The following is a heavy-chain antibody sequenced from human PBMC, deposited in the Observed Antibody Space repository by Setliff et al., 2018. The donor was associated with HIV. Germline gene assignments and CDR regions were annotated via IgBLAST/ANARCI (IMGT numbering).Heavy chain of an antibody. J-gene: IGHJ4*02. CDR3: AKDLVKGDGYINFDY. D-gene: IGHD5-12*01. V-gene: IGHV3-23*01. Sequence: GSLRLSCVASGFTFSRYAVSWVRQAPGKGLEWVSCIDGIGGTYYPDSMKGRFSISRDNSKNIVYLQMRGLRVEDTAIYYCAKDLVKGDGYINFDYWGQGALVTVSS. CDR1: GFTFSRYA. CDR2: IDGIGGT.